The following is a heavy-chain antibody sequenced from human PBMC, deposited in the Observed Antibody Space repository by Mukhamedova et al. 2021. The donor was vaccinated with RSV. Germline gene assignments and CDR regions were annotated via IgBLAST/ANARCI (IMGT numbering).Heavy chain of an antibody. Sequence: VSSVSESGFTIYCADSVKGRFTISRDNSMNTVYLHMSSLRAEDTAIYYCAKAQMESYELPFDPWGQGTLVTVSS. V-gene: IGHV3-23*01. CDR3: AKAQMESYELPFDP. CDR2: VSESGFTI. J-gene: IGHJ5*02. D-gene: IGHD3-3*01.